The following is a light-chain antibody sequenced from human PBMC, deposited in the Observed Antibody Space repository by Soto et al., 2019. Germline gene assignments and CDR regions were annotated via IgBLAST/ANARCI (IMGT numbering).Light chain of an antibody. J-gene: IGKJ1*01. CDR1: QSISIR. CDR2: KTS. Sequence: DIHMTQSPSTLSASVGDRVTITCRASQSISIRLAWYQQKPGKAPNPLIYKTSSLETGVPSRLSVSGSVTEFTLTSSSLQPDDFATYYCQHWNDYSWTFGQGTKVEVK. CDR3: QHWNDYSWT. V-gene: IGKV1-5*03.